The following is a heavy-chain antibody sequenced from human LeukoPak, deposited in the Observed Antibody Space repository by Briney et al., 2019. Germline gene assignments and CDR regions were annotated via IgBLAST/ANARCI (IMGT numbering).Heavy chain of an antibody. CDR2: ISYDGSNK. Sequence: PGGSLRLPCAASGFTFTTYWMTWVRQAPGKGLEWVAVISYDGSNKYYADSVKGRFTISRDNSKNTLYLQMNSLRAEDTAVYYCAGQWGLHYYYYMDVWGKGTTVTVSS. CDR3: AGQWGLHYYYYMDV. D-gene: IGHD1-26*01. J-gene: IGHJ6*03. CDR1: GFTFTTYW. V-gene: IGHV3-30*03.